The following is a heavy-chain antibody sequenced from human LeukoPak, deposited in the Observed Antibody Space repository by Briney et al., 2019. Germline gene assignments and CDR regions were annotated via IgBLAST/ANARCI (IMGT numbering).Heavy chain of an antibody. CDR3: ARPRDNYYDSSGYYYVPFDY. CDR1: GGTFSSYA. CDR2: IIPIFGTA. D-gene: IGHD3-22*01. J-gene: IGHJ4*02. V-gene: IGHV1-69*13. Sequence: SVKVSCKASGGTFSSYAFSWVRQAPGQGLEWMGGIIPIFGTANYAQKFQGRVTITADESTSTAYMELSSLRSEDTAVYYCARPRDNYYDSSGYYYVPFDYWGQGTLVTVSS.